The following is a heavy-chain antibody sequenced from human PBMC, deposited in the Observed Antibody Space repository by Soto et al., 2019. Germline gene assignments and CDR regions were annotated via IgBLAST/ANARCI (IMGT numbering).Heavy chain of an antibody. CDR1: GFTFSSYA. CDR3: AKDEVYDSSGLGAY. V-gene: IGHV3-23*01. D-gene: IGHD3-22*01. CDR2: ISGSGGST. Sequence: GGSLRPSCAASGFTFSSYAMSWVRQAPGKGLEWVSAISGSGGSTYYADSVKGRFTISRDNSKNTLYLQMNSLRVEDTAVYYCAKDEVYDSSGLGAYWGQGALVTVSS. J-gene: IGHJ4*02.